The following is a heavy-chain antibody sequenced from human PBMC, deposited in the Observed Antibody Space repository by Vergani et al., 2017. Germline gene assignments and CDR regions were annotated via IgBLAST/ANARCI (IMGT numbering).Heavy chain of an antibody. V-gene: IGHV1-18*01. Sequence: QVQLVQSGAEVKKPGASVKVSCKASRYTFTRFRISWVRQAPGQGLEWMGWISAYNGNTNYAQKLQGRVTMTTDTSTSTAYMELRSLRSDDTAVYYCARDLPESGSYPTEYFQHWGQGTLVTVSS. CDR2: ISAYNGNT. J-gene: IGHJ1*01. CDR1: RYTFTRFR. CDR3: ARDLPESGSYPTEYFQH. D-gene: IGHD1-26*01.